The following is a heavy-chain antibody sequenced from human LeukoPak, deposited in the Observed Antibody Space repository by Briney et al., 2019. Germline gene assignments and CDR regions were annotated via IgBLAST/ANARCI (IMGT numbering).Heavy chain of an antibody. V-gene: IGHV4-59*01. CDR2: IYYSGT. CDR1: GGSISNYY. CDR3: ASPGYWGVGSSYSGAY. J-gene: IGHJ4*02. Sequence: SETLSLTCTVSGGSISNYYWSWIRQPPGKGLEWIGYIYYSGTIYNPSLKSRVTISIDTSKNQFSLKLSSVTAADTAVYFCASPGYWGVGSSYSGAYWGQETLVTVSS. D-gene: IGHD2-15*01.